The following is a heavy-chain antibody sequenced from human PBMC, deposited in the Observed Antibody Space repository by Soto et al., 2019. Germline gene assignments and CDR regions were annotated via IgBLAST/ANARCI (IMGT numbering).Heavy chain of an antibody. CDR1: GFTFSSYG. V-gene: IGHV3-30*18. J-gene: IGHJ4*02. CDR2: ISYDGSNK. D-gene: IGHD1-26*01. CDR3: AKGRTKWELLGGFDY. Sequence: GGSLRLSCAASGFTFSSYGMHWVRQAPGKGLEWVAVISYDGSNKYYADSVKGRFTISRDNSKNTLYLQMNSLRAEDTAVYYCAKGRTKWELLGGFDYWGQGTLVTVSS.